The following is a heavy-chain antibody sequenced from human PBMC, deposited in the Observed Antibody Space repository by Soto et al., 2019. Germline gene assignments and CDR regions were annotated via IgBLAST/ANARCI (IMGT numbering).Heavy chain of an antibody. Sequence: SETLSLTCTVSGGSVSSSIYYWSWIRQPPGKGLEWIGYIYYSGSTTYNPSLKSRVTISVDTSKNQFSLKVNSVTAADTAVYYCARGLGDCGGDCYSDFPDYWGQGTLVTVSS. CDR1: GGSVSSSIYY. V-gene: IGHV4-61*01. CDR3: ARGLGDCGGDCYSDFPDY. CDR2: IYYSGST. J-gene: IGHJ4*02. D-gene: IGHD2-21*02.